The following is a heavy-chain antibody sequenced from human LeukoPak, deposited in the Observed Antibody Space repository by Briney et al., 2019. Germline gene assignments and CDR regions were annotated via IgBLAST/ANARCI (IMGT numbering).Heavy chain of an antibody. V-gene: IGHV3-11*06. CDR2: ITSSSSHI. Sequence: GGSLRLSCAASGFTFSDYYMSWIRQAPGKGLEWVSSITSSSSHIYYADSVKGRFTISRDNAKNSLYLQIDSLRAEDMAVYYCARDPYSGSYVDYYYYYYMDVWGKGTTVTISS. CDR1: GFTFSDYY. CDR3: ARDPYSGSYVDYYYYYYMDV. D-gene: IGHD6-13*01. J-gene: IGHJ6*03.